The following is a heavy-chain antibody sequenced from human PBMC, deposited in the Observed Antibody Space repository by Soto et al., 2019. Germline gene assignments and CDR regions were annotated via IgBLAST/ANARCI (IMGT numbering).Heavy chain of an antibody. CDR2: IIPIFGTA. Sequence: ASVKVSCKASGGTFSSYAISWVRQAPGQGLEWMGGIIPIFGTANYAQKFQGRVTITADESTSTAYMELSSLRSEGTAVYYCAREGDIVVVVAARPYYGMDVWGQGTTVTVSS. CDR3: AREGDIVVVVAARPYYGMDV. V-gene: IGHV1-69*13. J-gene: IGHJ6*02. D-gene: IGHD2-15*01. CDR1: GGTFSSYA.